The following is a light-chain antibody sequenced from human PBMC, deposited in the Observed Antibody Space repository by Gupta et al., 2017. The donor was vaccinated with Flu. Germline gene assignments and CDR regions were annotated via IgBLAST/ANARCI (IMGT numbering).Light chain of an antibody. J-gene: IGLJ3*02. CDR2: RDN. Sequence: TVTISCTGSSASIVSNTVKWYQQLPGSAPKPLIYRDNQRPSGVPDRFSGSEAGTSDSPAIRGLQSKHEAESDCAGWDDGLNGGVFGGGTKLTVL. CDR1: SASIVSNT. CDR3: AGWDDGLNGGV. V-gene: IGLV1-44*01.